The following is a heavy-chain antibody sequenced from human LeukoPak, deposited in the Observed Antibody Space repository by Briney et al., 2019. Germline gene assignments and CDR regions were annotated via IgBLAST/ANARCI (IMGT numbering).Heavy chain of an antibody. V-gene: IGHV3-21*01. CDR1: GFTFSSYS. J-gene: IGHJ6*02. CDR3: ARAPSSGWYPNRPYGMDV. CDR2: ISSSSSYI. D-gene: IGHD6-19*01. Sequence: GGSLRLSCAASGFTFSSYSMSWVRQAQGKGLEWVSSISSSSSYIYYADSVKGRFTISRDNAKNSIYLKMISLRAEDTAVYYCARAPSSGWYPNRPYGMDVWGQGTTVTVSS.